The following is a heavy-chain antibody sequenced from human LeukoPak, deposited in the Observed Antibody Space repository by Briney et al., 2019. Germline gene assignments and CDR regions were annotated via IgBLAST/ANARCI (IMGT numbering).Heavy chain of an antibody. J-gene: IGHJ4*02. CDR1: GGSFSGYY. V-gene: IGHV4-34*01. Sequence: PSETLSLTCAVYGGSFSGYYWSWIRQPPGKGLECIGEINKSGSTNYNPSLKTRVTISVDTSKNQFSLKLSSVTAADTAVYYCARGGHRKHSGYSSGWLDYWGQGTLVTVSS. D-gene: IGHD6-19*01. CDR3: ARGGHRKHSGYSSGWLDY. CDR2: INKSGST.